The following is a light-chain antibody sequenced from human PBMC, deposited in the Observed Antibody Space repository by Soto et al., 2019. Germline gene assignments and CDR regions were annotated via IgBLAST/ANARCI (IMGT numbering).Light chain of an antibody. CDR3: QEYNFWPT. Sequence: EIVMTQSPATLSVSPGERATLSCRASQNVFSNLAWYQQRPGQAPRLLIYDASTRATGIPARFSGSGSGTEFTLTISSLQSEDFSVYYCQEYNFWPTCGPGTKVEV. V-gene: IGKV3-15*01. CDR2: DAS. CDR1: QNVFSN. J-gene: IGKJ1*01.